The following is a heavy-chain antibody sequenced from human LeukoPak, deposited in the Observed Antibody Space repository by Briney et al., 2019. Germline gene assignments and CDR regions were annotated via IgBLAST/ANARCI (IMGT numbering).Heavy chain of an antibody. V-gene: IGHV1-8*01. CDR1: GYTFTSYD. J-gene: IGHJ5*02. Sequence: GASVKVSCKASGYTFTSYDINWGRQATGQGLGWMGWMNPNRGNTGYAQKFQGRVTMTRNTSISTAYMELSSLRSEATAVYYCARVPTARLGYCSSTSCYSRWFDPWGQGTLVTVSS. CDR2: MNPNRGNT. CDR3: ARVPTARLGYCSSTSCYSRWFDP. D-gene: IGHD2-2*01.